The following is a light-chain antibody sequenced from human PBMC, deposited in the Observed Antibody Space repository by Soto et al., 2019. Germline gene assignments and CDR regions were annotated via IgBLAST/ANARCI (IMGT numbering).Light chain of an antibody. V-gene: IGKV1-39*01. CDR3: QQSDSTPYT. Sequence: DIQMTQSPSSLSASVGDRVTITCRASQTISTYLNWYQQKPGKAPRLLIYDASSLLSGVTSRFSGSGSGTDFTLTIASLQPEDFSPYYCQQSDSTPYTFGQGTKVEI. CDR1: QTISTY. J-gene: IGKJ2*01. CDR2: DAS.